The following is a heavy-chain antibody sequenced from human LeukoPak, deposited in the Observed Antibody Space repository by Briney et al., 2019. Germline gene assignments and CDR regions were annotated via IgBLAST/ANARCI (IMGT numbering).Heavy chain of an antibody. CDR2: LSRSGST. CDR3: TRDLVYGRHFDY. CDR1: GGSIGNSKW. Sequence: PSETLSLTCAVSGGSIGNSKWWSWVRQTPGKGREWSGELSRSGSTNHKPSLMSRVTISVNKSKNQFSLKLSSMTPSDTAVYYCTRDLVYGRHFDYWGQGTLVTVSS. V-gene: IGHV4-4*02. D-gene: IGHD1-14*01. J-gene: IGHJ4*02.